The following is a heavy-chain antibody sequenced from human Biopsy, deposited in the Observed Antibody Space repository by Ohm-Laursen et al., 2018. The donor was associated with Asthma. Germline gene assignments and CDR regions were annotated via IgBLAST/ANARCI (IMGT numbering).Heavy chain of an antibody. CDR2: IYYSGST. J-gene: IGHJ6*02. D-gene: IGHD6-13*01. Sequence: SETLSLTCAVSGGSISSSSYYWGWIRRPPGKGLEFIGTIYYSGSTYYNPSLKSRVTLSVDASKNQFSLKLTSVTAADTAVYYCVRGSSSWHHGPFHYYYGLDVWGQGTTATVSS. V-gene: IGHV4-39*01. CDR3: VRGSSSWHHGPFHYYYGLDV. CDR1: GGSISSSSYY.